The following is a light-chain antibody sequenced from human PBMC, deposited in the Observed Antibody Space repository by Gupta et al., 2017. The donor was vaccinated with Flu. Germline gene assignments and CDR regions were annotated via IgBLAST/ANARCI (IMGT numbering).Light chain of an antibody. CDR3: QQDDTFSNT. Sequence: DIQMTQSPSTLSASVGDTVTITCRASQTVNDRLAWYQQKPGKAPKVMIYKASNLESGVPSRFSGSGFGTEFTLTISSLQPDDFATYYCQQDDTFSNTFGQGTKLEIK. CDR1: QTVNDR. J-gene: IGKJ2*01. CDR2: KAS. V-gene: IGKV1-5*03.